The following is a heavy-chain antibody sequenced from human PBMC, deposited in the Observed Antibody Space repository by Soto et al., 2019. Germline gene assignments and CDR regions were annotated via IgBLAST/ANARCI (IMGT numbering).Heavy chain of an antibody. CDR2: INPSGGST. D-gene: IGHD4-17*01. CDR1: VYTFTSYY. CDR3: ARVYGALGYFDY. Sequence: ASVKVSCKASVYTFTSYYMHWVRQAPGQGLEWMGIINPSGGSTSYAQKFQGRVTMTRDTSTSTVYMELSSLRSEDTAVYYCARVYGALGYFDYWGQGTLVTVSS. V-gene: IGHV1-46*01. J-gene: IGHJ4*02.